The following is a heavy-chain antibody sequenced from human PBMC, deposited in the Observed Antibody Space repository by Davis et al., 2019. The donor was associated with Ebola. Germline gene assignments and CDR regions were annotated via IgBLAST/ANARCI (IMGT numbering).Heavy chain of an antibody. V-gene: IGHV4-30-2*01. CDR2: IYHSGST. CDR3: ARARYYYGRGRLDP. CDR1: GGSISSGGYS. D-gene: IGHD3-10*02. J-gene: IGHJ5*02. Sequence: MPSETLSLTCAVSGGSISSGGYSWSWIRQPPGKGLEWIGYIYHSGSTNYNPSLKSRVTISVDTSKNQFSLKLSSVTAADTAVYYCARARYYYGRGRLDPWGQGTLVTVSS.